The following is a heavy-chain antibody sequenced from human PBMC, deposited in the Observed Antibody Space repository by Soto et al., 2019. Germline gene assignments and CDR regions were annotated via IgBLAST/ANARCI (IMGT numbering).Heavy chain of an antibody. V-gene: IGHV3-23*01. Sequence: EVQLLESGGGLVQPGGSLRLSCAASGFTFSSYVMSWVRQAPGKGLEWVSAISGSGGSTYYADSVKGRFTISRDNSKNTLYLQMNSLRAEDTAVYYCARLGYCSGGSCYSQVYYWGQGTLVTVSS. CDR3: ARLGYCSGGSCYSQVYY. D-gene: IGHD2-15*01. CDR1: GFTFSSYV. CDR2: ISGSGGST. J-gene: IGHJ4*02.